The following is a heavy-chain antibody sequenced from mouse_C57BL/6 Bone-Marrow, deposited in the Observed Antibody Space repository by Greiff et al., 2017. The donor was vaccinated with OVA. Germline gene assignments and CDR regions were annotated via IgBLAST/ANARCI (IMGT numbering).Heavy chain of an antibody. CDR2: IYPGNSDT. J-gene: IGHJ3*01. CDR3: TRGWFAY. Sequence: EVQLQQSGTVLARPGASVKMSCKTSGYTFTSYWMHWVKQRPGQGLEWIGAIYPGNSDTSYNQQLKGKAKLTAVNSASTAYMELISRTNEYSAVYYCTRGWFAYWGQGTLVTVSA. V-gene: IGHV1-5*01. CDR1: GYTFTSYW.